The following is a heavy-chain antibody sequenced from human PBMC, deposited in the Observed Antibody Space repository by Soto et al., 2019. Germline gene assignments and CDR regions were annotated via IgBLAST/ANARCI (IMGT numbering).Heavy chain of an antibody. CDR3: ARDPSGCSGGGCYPSYFDY. J-gene: IGHJ4*02. D-gene: IGHD2-15*01. CDR1: GFTYSSYS. Sequence: GALRLSCAASGFTYSSYSMNWVRQAPGKGLEWVSSISSSSSYIYYADSVKGRFTISRDNAKNSLYLQMNSLRAEDTAVYYCARDPSGCSGGGCYPSYFDYWGQGTLVTVSS. CDR2: ISSSSSYI. V-gene: IGHV3-21*01.